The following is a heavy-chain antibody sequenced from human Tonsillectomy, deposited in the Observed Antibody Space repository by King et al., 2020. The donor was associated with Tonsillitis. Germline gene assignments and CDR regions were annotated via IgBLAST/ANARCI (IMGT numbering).Heavy chain of an antibody. CDR3: ARRVWGNTEVDSSGYYSGWFDP. CDR1: GGSISSYY. CDR2: IYYSGST. J-gene: IGHJ5*02. D-gene: IGHD3-22*01. V-gene: IGHV4-59*08. Sequence: QLQESGPGLVKPSETLSLTCTVSGGSISSYYWSWIRQPPGKGLEWIGYIYYSGSTNYNPSLKSRVTISVDTSKNQFSLKLSSVTAADTAVYYCARRVWGNTEVDSSGYYSGWFDPWGQGTLVTVSS.